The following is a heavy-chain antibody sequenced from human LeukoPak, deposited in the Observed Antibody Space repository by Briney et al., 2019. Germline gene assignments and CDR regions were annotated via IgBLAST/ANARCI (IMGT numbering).Heavy chain of an antibody. V-gene: IGHV4-59*04. D-gene: IGHD1-26*01. CDR3: ARTYSGSYYYFDN. CDR1: GGSISSYY. CDR2: IYYSGSI. J-gene: IGHJ4*02. Sequence: SETLSLTCTVSGGSISSYYWSWIRQPPGKGLEWIGYIYYSGSIYYNPSLKSRVTMSVDTSKNQFSLKLSSVTAVDTAVYYCARTYSGSYYYFDNWGQGTLVTVSS.